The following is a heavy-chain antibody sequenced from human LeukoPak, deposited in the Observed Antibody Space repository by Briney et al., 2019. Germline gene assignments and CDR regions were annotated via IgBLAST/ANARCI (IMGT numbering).Heavy chain of an antibody. Sequence: GGSLRLSCAASGFTFSSYGMHWVRQAPGKGLEWVAVIWYDGSNKYYADSVKGRFTISRDNSKNTLYLQMNSLRAEDTAVYYCAKGTYDYVWGSYRPFDYWGQGTLVTVSS. J-gene: IGHJ4*02. CDR3: AKGTYDYVWGSYRPFDY. D-gene: IGHD3-16*02. CDR1: GFTFSSYG. V-gene: IGHV3-33*06. CDR2: IWYDGSNK.